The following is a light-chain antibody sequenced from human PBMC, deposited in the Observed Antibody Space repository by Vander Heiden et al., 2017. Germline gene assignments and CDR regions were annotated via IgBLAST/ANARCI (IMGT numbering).Light chain of an antibody. Sequence: QLVVTQSPSASASLGASVKLTCILSAGHSSYAIAWHQQQPEKGPRYLMKVNRDGSHKKGDEIPDRFSGSSSGAERYLTIPSLQSDDEAVYFCPTWGTGFQVFGGGTKLTVL. J-gene: IGLJ3*02. CDR3: PTWGTGFQV. V-gene: IGLV4-69*01. CDR2: VNRDGSH. CDR1: AGHSSYA.